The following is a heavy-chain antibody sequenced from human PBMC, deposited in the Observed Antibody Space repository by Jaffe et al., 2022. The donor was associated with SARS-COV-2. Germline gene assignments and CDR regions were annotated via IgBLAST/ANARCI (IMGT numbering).Heavy chain of an antibody. J-gene: IGHJ6*03. V-gene: IGHV4-59*11. CDR1: GGSISGHY. D-gene: IGHD3-9*01. Sequence: QVQLQESGPGLVKPSETLSLTCIVSGGSISGHYWSWVRQPPGKGLEWIGYIHYSGTTNYSPSLRSRLTFSADTSKNQFSLRLSSATAADTAVYFCARLRADDIFTFYHYMDVWGKGASVTVSS. CDR3: ARLRADDIFTFYHYMDV. CDR2: IHYSGTT.